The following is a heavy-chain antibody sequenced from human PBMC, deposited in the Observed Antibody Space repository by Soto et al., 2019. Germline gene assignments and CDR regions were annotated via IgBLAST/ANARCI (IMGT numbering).Heavy chain of an antibody. V-gene: IGHV2-5*01. CDR3: AHSASVPCCYYFDS. CDR1: GFSLSSIGVA. D-gene: IGHD1-26*01. J-gene: IGHJ4*02. CDR2: LYCNDDR. Sequence: SAPTLVNTTQTLTLNCTFSGFSLSSIGVAVGWIRQPPGKALEWLALLYCNDDRRYSPSLKSRLTITKDNSKKQVVLTMTNMDSADTATYYCAHSASVPCCYYFDSWGQGTLVTVSS.